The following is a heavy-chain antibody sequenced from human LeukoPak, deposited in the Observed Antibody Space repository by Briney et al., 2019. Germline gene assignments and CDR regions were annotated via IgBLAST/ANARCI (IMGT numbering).Heavy chain of an antibody. V-gene: IGHV1-18*01. CDR3: ARAEYTKADYYYYYMDV. J-gene: IGHJ6*03. Sequence: ASVKVSCKASGYTFTSYGISWVRQAPGQGLEWMGWISAYNGNTNYAQKLQGRVTMTTDTSTSTAYMELRRLRSDDTAVYYCARAEYTKADYYYYYMDVWGKGTTVTVSS. CDR1: GYTFTSYG. CDR2: ISAYNGNT. D-gene: IGHD2/OR15-2a*01.